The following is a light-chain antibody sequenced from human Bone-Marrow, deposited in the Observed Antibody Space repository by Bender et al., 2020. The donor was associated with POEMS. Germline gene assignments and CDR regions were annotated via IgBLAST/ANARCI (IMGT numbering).Light chain of an antibody. CDR3: SSFAGNNIFV. CDR1: SSDVGGYNY. V-gene: IGLV2-8*01. Sequence: QSALTQPPSASGSPGQSVTISCTGTSSDVGGYNYVAWYQQHPGKAPKLMVFEVNKRPSGVPDRFSGSKSGNTASLTVSGLQAEDEADYYCSSFAGNNIFVFGGGTKLTVL. CDR2: EVN. J-gene: IGLJ3*02.